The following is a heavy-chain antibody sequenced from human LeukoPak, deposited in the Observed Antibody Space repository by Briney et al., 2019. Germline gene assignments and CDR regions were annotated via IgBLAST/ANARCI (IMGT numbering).Heavy chain of an antibody. Sequence: PGGSLRLSCAASGFTFTSYAMSWVRQAPGKGLEWVSVLTGDGNTYYADSVKGRFTNSRDDSKNTLFLQMNSLRAEDTAVYSCAKVKWKLIGYFDYWGQGTLVTVSS. CDR2: LTGDGNT. CDR3: AKVKWKLIGYFDY. CDR1: GFTFTSYA. V-gene: IGHV3-23*01. D-gene: IGHD1-20*01. J-gene: IGHJ4*02.